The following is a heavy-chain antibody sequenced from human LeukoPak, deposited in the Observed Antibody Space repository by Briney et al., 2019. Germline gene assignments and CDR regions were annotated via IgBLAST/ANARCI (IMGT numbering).Heavy chain of an antibody. J-gene: IGHJ6*03. CDR1: GGSISSYY. Sequence: PSETLSLTCTVSGGSISSYYWSWIRQPPGKGLEWIGYIYYSGSTSYNPSLKSRVTISVDTSKNQFSLKLSSVTAADTAVYYCARSVEGYCSGDNCYYYYYYMDVWGKGTTVTVSS. D-gene: IGHD2-15*01. V-gene: IGHV4-59*01. CDR2: IYYSGST. CDR3: ARSVEGYCSGDNCYYYYYYMDV.